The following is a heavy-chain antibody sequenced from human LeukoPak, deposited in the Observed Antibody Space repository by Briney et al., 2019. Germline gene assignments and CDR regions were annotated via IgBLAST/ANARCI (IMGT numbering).Heavy chain of an antibody. Sequence: KTSETLSLTCAVYGGSFSGYYWSWIRQPPGKGLEWIGEINHSGSTNYNPSLKSRVTISVDTSKNQFSLKLSSVTAADTAVYYCARGPSDYFDYWGQGTLVTVSS. V-gene: IGHV4-34*01. J-gene: IGHJ4*02. CDR2: INHSGST. CDR3: ARGPSDYFDY. CDR1: GGSFSGYY.